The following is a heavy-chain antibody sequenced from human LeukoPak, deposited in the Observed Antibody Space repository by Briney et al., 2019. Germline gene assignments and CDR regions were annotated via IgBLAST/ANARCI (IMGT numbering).Heavy chain of an antibody. CDR3: ASGKY. CDR2: ISYDGSNK. CDR1: GFTFSSYA. J-gene: IGHJ4*02. Sequence: GRSLRLSCAASGFTFSSYAMHWVRQAPGKGLEWVAVISYDGSNKYYADSVKGRFTISRDNSKNTLYLQMNSLRAEDTAVYYCASGKYWGQGTLVTVSS. V-gene: IGHV3-30-3*01. D-gene: IGHD4-23*01.